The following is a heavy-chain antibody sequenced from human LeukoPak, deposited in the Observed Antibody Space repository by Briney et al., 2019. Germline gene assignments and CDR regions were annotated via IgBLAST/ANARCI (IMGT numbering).Heavy chain of an antibody. Sequence: SVKVSCKASGGTFSSYAISWVRQAPGQGLEWMGGIIPIFGTANYAQKFQGRVTITADESTSTAYMELSSLRSEDTAVYYCARGGGSSGYYHRYFDYWGQGTLVTVSS. V-gene: IGHV1-69*01. CDR1: GGTFSSYA. D-gene: IGHD3-22*01. CDR3: ARGGGSSGYYHRYFDY. CDR2: IIPIFGTA. J-gene: IGHJ4*02.